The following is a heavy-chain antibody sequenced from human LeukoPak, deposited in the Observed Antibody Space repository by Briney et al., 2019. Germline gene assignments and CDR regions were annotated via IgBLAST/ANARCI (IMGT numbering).Heavy chain of an antibody. CDR1: GYTFTGYY. CDR2: INPNSGGT. Sequence: ASVNVSCKASGYTFTGYYMHWVRQAPGQGLEWMGRINPNSGGTNYAQKFQGRVTMTRDTSISTAYMELSRLRSDDTAVYYCARACSSTSCPLDYWGQGTLVTVSS. CDR3: ARACSSTSCPLDY. D-gene: IGHD2-2*01. J-gene: IGHJ4*02. V-gene: IGHV1-2*06.